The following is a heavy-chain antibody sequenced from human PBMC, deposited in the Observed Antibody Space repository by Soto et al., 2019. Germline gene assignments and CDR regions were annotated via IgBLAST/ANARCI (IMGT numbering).Heavy chain of an antibody. D-gene: IGHD2-15*01. J-gene: IGHJ3*02. CDR2: INPNSGGT. V-gene: IGHV1-2*04. CDR3: ARECGGSCYTALDAFDT. CDR1: GYTFTGYY. Sequence: ASVKVSCKASGYTFTGYYMHWVRQAPGQGLEWMGWINPNSGGTNYAQKFQGWVTMTRDTSISTAYMELSRLRSDDTAVCYCARECGGSCYTALDAFDTWGQGTMVTVSS.